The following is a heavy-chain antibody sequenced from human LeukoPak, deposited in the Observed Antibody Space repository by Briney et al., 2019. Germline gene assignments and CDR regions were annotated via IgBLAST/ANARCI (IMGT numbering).Heavy chain of an antibody. Sequence: GGSLRLSCAGSGFSFRSYAMTWVRQAPGKGLDWVASISGSGESTYYAVSVKGRFTISRDNSRSTLYLEMNSLRVEDTAVYYCVKDRQNYYGSGYCFDYWGQGTLVTVSS. CDR2: ISGSGEST. CDR1: GFSFRSYA. D-gene: IGHD3-10*01. V-gene: IGHV3-23*01. CDR3: VKDRQNYYGSGYCFDY. J-gene: IGHJ4*02.